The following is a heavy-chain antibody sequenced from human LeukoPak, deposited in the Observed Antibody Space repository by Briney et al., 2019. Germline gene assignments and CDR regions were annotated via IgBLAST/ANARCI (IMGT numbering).Heavy chain of an antibody. CDR1: GFTFSSYA. Sequence: GGSLRLSCAASGFTFSSYAMHGVRQAPGKGLEWVAVISYDGSNKYYADSVKGRFTISRDNSKNTLYLQMNSMRAEDTAVYYCARDQVSYNGRTFDYWGQGTLVTVSS. D-gene: IGHD5-24*01. CDR3: ARDQVSYNGRTFDY. V-gene: IGHV3-30*01. J-gene: IGHJ4*02. CDR2: ISYDGSNK.